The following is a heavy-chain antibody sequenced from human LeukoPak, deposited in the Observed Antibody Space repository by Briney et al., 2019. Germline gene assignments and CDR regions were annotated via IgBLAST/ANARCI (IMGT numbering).Heavy chain of an antibody. CDR3: AREVPENFNFDY. J-gene: IGHJ4*02. V-gene: IGHV1-46*01. D-gene: IGHD2/OR15-2a*01. CDR1: GYTFTSYY. CDR2: IKPSGGST. Sequence: GASVKVSCKASGYTFTSYYTHWVRQAPGQGLEWVGIIKPSGGSTLYAQKFQGRVTVTSDMSTSTVYVELSSLRSEDTAVYYCAREVPENFNFDYWGQGTLVTVSS.